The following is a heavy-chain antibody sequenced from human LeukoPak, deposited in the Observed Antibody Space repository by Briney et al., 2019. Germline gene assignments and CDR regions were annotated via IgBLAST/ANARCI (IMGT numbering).Heavy chain of an antibody. CDR2: INSDGSST. Sequence: GGSLRLSCAASGFTFRSYWMHWVRQAPGKGLVWVSRINSDGSSTTYADSVKGRITISRDNAKNTVYLQMKSLRAEDTAVYYCARDSGSSLAEYFQHWGQGTLVTVSS. D-gene: IGHD6-13*01. V-gene: IGHV3-74*01. CDR1: GFTFRSYW. CDR3: ARDSGSSLAEYFQH. J-gene: IGHJ1*01.